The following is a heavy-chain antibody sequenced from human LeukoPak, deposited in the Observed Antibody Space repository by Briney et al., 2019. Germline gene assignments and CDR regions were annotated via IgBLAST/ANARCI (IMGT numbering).Heavy chain of an antibody. CDR3: TAPGEELLRP. Sequence: PGGSLRLSCSASGFSLSSYAMHWGRQAPGKGLEYVSAISSNGGGTYYADSVKGRFTISRDNSKNTLYLQMSSLRAEDTAVYYCTAPGEELLRPWGQGTLVTVSS. J-gene: IGHJ5*02. D-gene: IGHD1-26*01. V-gene: IGHV3-64D*06. CDR2: ISSNGGGT. CDR1: GFSLSSYA.